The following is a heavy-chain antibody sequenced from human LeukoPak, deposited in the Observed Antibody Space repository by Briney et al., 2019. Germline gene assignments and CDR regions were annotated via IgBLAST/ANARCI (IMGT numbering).Heavy chain of an antibody. V-gene: IGHV3-23*01. CDR3: AKRGVVIRVILVGFHKEAYYFDS. J-gene: IGHJ4*02. D-gene: IGHD3-22*01. Sequence: HPGGSLRLSCAVSGITLSNYGMSWVRLAPGKGLEWVAGISDSGGRTNYADSVKGRFTISRDNSKNTLYLQMNSLRAEDTAVYFCAKRGVVIRVILVGFHKEAYYFDSWGQGALVTVSP. CDR2: ISDSGGRT. CDR1: GITLSNYG.